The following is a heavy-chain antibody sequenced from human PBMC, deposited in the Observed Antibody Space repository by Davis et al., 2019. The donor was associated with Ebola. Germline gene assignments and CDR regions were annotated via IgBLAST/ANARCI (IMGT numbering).Heavy chain of an antibody. D-gene: IGHD3-10*01. CDR1: GGSISTRNYY. CDR2: IYYSGST. CDR3: ARDSGRGWFDP. V-gene: IGHV4-61*01. Sequence: SETLSLTCTVSGGSISTRNYYWSWIRQPPGKGLEWIGYIYYSGSTNYNPSLKSRVTISVDTSKNQFSLKLSSVTAADTAVYYCARDSGRGWFDPWGQGTLVTVSS. J-gene: IGHJ5*02.